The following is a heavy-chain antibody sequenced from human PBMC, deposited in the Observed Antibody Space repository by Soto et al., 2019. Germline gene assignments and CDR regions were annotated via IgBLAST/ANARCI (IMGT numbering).Heavy chain of an antibody. CDR3: ARDLGYSSSRSFDY. CDR2: ISAYDGNT. D-gene: IGHD6-13*01. CDR1: GYTFTSCG. V-gene: IGHV1-18*01. Sequence: QVQLVQSGAEVKKPGASVEVSCKASGYTFTSCGISWVRQAPGQGLEWMGWISAYDGNTNYAQKLQGRVTRTTDTSTSTAYMELRSLRSDDTAVYYCARDLGYSSSRSFDYWGQGTLVTVSS. J-gene: IGHJ4*02.